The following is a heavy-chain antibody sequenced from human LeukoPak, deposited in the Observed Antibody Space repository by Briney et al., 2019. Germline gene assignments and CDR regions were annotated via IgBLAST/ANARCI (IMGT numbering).Heavy chain of an antibody. CDR3: ARGRGRFGELPSGPNIPGGDDAFDI. D-gene: IGHD3-10*01. CDR1: GFTFSSYE. J-gene: IGHJ3*02. Sequence: GGSLRLSCAASGFTFSSYEMNWVRQAPGKGLEWVSYISSSGSTIYYADSVKGRFTISRDNAKNSLYLQMNSLRAEDTAVYYCARGRGRFGELPSGPNIPGGDDAFDIWGQGTMVTVSS. CDR2: ISSSGSTI. V-gene: IGHV3-48*03.